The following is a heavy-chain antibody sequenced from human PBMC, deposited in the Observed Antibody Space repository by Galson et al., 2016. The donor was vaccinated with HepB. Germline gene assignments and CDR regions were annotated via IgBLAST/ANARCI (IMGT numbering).Heavy chain of an antibody. CDR1: GFTFDDYA. Sequence: SLRLSCATSGFTFDDYAMHWVRQAPGRGLEWVSGISSSSRSIGYADSVKGRFSISRDNDRNSLYLQRNSLGADDTAFYYCAKSDGGDYGDLRDYWGRGTLVTVSS. CDR3: AKSDGGDYGDLRDY. V-gene: IGHV3-9*01. CDR2: ISSSSRSI. J-gene: IGHJ4*01. D-gene: IGHD4-17*01.